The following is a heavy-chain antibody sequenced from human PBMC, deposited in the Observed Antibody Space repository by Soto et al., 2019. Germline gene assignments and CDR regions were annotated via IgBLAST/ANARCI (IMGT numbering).Heavy chain of an antibody. CDR2: IGSSSTYT. Sequence: AGGSLRLSCAASGFTFSSYNVNWVRQAPGKGLEWVSSIGSSSTYTYYADSLKGRLIISRDNAKNSGYLQINSLRAEGTAGYYCARNQVGMDVWGKGTPVSVSS. CDR3: ARNQVGMDV. V-gene: IGHV3-21*01. CDR1: GFTFSSYN. J-gene: IGHJ6*04.